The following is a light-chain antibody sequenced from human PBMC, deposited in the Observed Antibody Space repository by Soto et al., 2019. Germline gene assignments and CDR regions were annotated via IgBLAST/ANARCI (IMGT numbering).Light chain of an antibody. J-gene: IGKJ3*01. V-gene: IGKV3-20*01. CDR1: QSISSSY. Sequence: EIVLTQSPGTLSLSPGERATLSCRASQSISSSYLAWYQQKPGQAPRLLVYGASSRATGIPDRFSGSGSGTDFTLTISRLEPEDFAVYDCQQYGSSRFTFGPGTNVDIK. CDR2: GAS. CDR3: QQYGSSRFT.